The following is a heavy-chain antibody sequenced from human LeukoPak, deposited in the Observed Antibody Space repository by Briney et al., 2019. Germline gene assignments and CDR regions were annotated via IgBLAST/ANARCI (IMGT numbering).Heavy chain of an antibody. V-gene: IGHV1-69*04. Sequence: SVKVSCKASGGFSRYAISWVRQAPGQGLEWMGRIIPIPGVANYAQKLQGRVTITADKSTSTAYMELSSLRSEGTAVYYCASRTKNWYFHLWGRGTLVTVSS. CDR1: GGFSRYA. CDR3: ASRTKNWYFHL. CDR2: IIPIPGVA. J-gene: IGHJ2*01.